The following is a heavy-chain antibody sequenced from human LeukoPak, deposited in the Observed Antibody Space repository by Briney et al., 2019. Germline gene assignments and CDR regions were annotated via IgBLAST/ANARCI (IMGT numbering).Heavy chain of an antibody. V-gene: IGHV3-48*01. CDR3: ARMIGGASGDLDN. CDR2: ISSSSSTI. CDR1: GFTFSSYT. Sequence: GGSLRLSCAASGFTFSSYTMNWVRQAPGKGLEWVSYISSSSSTIYYADSVKGRFSISRDNAKNSLHLQMNSLRVEDTAMYYCARMIGGASGDLDNWGQGPVVTVSS. D-gene: IGHD2-21*01. J-gene: IGHJ4*02.